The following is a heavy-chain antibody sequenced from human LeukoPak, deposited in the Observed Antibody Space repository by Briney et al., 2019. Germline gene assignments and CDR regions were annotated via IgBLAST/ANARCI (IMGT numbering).Heavy chain of an antibody. Sequence: SGGSLRLSCVASGLSFISYWMTWVRQAPGKALEWVANIKEDGSAKSYVDSVKGRFTISIDNAKNSLYLQMDSLRVEDTAVYYCARDYDYFSGHNLDAYDIWGQGTTVTVSS. J-gene: IGHJ3*02. CDR1: GLSFISYW. D-gene: IGHD2-15*01. CDR3: ARDYDYFSGHNLDAYDI. V-gene: IGHV3-7*01. CDR2: IKEDGSAK.